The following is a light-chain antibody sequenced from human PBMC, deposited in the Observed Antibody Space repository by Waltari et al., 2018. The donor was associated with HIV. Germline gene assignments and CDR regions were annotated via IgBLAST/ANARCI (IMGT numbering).Light chain of an antibody. V-gene: IGKV1-39*01. CDR3: QQRYSAPLT. CDR2: SAN. CDR1: QTISSS. Sequence: DIQMTQSPSSLSAFIGDSVTMTCRSSQTISSSLNWYQHRPGKAPELLIYSANTVKSGVPSRFSGSGSGTDFTLTITNLQPEDFVTYYCQQRYSAPLTFGPGTKVDI. J-gene: IGKJ3*01.